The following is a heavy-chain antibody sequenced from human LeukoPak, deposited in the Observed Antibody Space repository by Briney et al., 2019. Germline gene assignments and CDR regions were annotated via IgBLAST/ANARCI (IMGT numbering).Heavy chain of an antibody. V-gene: IGHV4-4*07. CDR3: AREVNEKHDAFNM. Sequence: PSETLSLTCSVSSVSINGYYWSWIRQSAGKGLEWLGRFYFSGSSDYNPSLKSRVSMSIDTSQNHFYLRLTSVTAADTGVYFCAREVNEKHDAFNMWGQGTMVAVSS. CDR2: FYFSGSS. D-gene: IGHD2-8*01. J-gene: IGHJ3*02. CDR1: SVSINGYY.